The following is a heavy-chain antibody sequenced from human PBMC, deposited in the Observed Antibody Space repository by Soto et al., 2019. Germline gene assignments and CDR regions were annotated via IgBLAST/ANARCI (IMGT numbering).Heavy chain of an antibody. Sequence: EVQLVESGGGLVKPGGSLRLSCAASGFTFSSYSMNWVRQAPGKGLEWVSSISSSSSYIYYADSVKGRFTISRDNAKNSLYLQMNSLRAEDTAVYYCAREQAALGYYDSSGYYYSRDGDYWGQGTLVTVSS. CDR2: ISSSSSYI. CDR3: AREQAALGYYDSSGYYYSRDGDY. V-gene: IGHV3-21*01. J-gene: IGHJ4*02. D-gene: IGHD3-22*01. CDR1: GFTFSSYS.